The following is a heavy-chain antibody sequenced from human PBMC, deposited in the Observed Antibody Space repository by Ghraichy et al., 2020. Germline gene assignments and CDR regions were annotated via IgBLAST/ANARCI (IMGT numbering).Heavy chain of an antibody. CDR2: IYYSGST. V-gene: IGHV4-39*01. CDR3: ARLRVRGFYYMDV. Sequence: SETLSLTCTVSGGSISSSSYYWGWIRQPPGKGLEWIGSIYYSGSTYYNPSLKSRVTISVDTSQNQFSLKLSSVTAADTAVYYCARLRVRGFYYMDVWGKGTMVTVSS. D-gene: IGHD3-10*01. J-gene: IGHJ6*03. CDR1: GGSISSSSYY.